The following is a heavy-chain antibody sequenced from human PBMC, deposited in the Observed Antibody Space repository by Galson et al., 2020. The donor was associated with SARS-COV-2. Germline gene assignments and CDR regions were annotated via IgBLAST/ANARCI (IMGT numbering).Heavy chain of an antibody. V-gene: IGHV4-59*01. CDR3: ARRPWGGLDV. Sequence: SETLSLTCTVSGGSINGYYWNWIRQPPGTGLEWIGYMYYSGSTNYNPSLKSRVTMSLDTSKKQLSLKLNSVTAADTAVYYCARRPWGGLDVWGLGTTVIVSS. D-gene: IGHD1-26*01. CDR1: GGSINGYY. J-gene: IGHJ6*02. CDR2: MYYSGST.